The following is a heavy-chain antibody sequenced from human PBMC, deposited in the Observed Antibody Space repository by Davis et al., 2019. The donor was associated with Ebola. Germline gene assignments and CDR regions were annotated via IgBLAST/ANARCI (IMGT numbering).Heavy chain of an antibody. CDR1: GASVNSGSYY. CDR3: VRDGCPGGSCYCGDY. D-gene: IGHD2-15*01. CDR2: IYTSGRT. J-gene: IGHJ4*02. V-gene: IGHV4-61*02. Sequence: PSETLSLTCSDSGASVNSGSYYWSWIRQPAGKGLEWIGRIYTSGRTNYNPSLKSLVTMSVDTSKHQFSLRLSSVTAADTAVYYCVRDGCPGGSCYCGDYWGQGTLVTVSS.